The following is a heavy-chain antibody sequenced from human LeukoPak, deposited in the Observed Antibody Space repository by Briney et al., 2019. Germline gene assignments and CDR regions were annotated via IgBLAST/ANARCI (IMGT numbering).Heavy chain of an antibody. CDR3: AKDGLRGYDFDS. CDR2: ISYDGSNK. D-gene: IGHD5-12*01. CDR1: GFTFSSYG. V-gene: IGHV3-30*18. J-gene: IGHJ5*01. Sequence: SGGSLRLSCAASGFTFSSYGMHWVRQAPGKGLEWVAVISYDGSNKYYADSVKGRFTISRDNSKNTLYLQMNSLRAEDTAVYYCAKDGLRGYDFDSWGQGTLVIVSS.